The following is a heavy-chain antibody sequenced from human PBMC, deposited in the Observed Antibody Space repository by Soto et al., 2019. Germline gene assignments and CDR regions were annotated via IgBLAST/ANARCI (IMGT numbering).Heavy chain of an antibody. CDR1: GGAVSSQY. J-gene: IGHJ4*02. D-gene: IGHD3-22*01. CDR2: IYNGGIP. Sequence: TLSLTCTVSGGAVSSQYRSCIRQPAGKGLEWIGRIYNGGIPLIHPSLESRVALSLDTSKNQFSLTLSSVTVADTATYYCASQDYDKSVYYFDYWGRGTLVTVSS. V-gene: IGHV4-4*07. CDR3: ASQDYDKSVYYFDY.